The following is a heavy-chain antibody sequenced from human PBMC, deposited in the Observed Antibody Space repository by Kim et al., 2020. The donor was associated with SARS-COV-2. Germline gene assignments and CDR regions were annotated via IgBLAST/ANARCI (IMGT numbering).Heavy chain of an antibody. CDR3: AKVAVVVAAKYLVDY. CDR2: ISSDGSNK. CDR1: GFNFDNYG. J-gene: IGHJ4*02. Sequence: GGSLRLSCAASGFNFDNYGMHWVRQAPGKGLEWVAVISSDGSNKYYADSVKGRFTISRDNSKNTLYLQMNSLRAEDTAVYYCAKVAVVVAAKYLVDYWGQGTLVTVSS. V-gene: IGHV3-30*18. D-gene: IGHD2-15*01.